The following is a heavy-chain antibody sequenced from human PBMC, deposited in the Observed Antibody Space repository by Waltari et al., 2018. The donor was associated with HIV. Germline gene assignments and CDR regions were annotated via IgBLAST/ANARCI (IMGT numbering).Heavy chain of an antibody. Sequence: EVRLVESGGGLIQPGGSLRLSCAASMVTVSNNFMGWVRQAPGKGLEWVSVIDDVHKTHDSDPVKGRFAISRDNSKNELYLQMNSLRVEDTAMYYCTRDFRYWGQGTLVTVSS. J-gene: IGHJ4*02. CDR1: MVTVSNNF. CDR3: TRDFRY. CDR2: IDDVHKT. V-gene: IGHV3-53*01. D-gene: IGHD2-15*01.